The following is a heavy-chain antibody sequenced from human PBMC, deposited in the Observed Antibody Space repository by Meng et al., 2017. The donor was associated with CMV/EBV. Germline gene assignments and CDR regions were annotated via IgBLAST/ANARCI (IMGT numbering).Heavy chain of an antibody. CDR1: GDSVSSNSAA. CDR3: AREAPIGITIFGVVINPLDY. J-gene: IGHJ4*02. Sequence: SQTLSLTCAISGDSVSSNSAAWNWIRQSPSRGLEWLGRTYYRSKWYNDYAVSVKSRITINPDTSKNQFSLQLNPVTPEDTAVYYCAREAPIGITIFGVVINPLDYWGQGTLVTVSS. D-gene: IGHD3-3*01. CDR2: TYYRSKWYN. V-gene: IGHV6-1*01.